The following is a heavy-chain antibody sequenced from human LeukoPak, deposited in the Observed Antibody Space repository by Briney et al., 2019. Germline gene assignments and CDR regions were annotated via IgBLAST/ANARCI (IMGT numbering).Heavy chain of an antibody. Sequence: QPGVSLRLSCAASGFTFSTYWMSWVRQAPGKGLEWVANIKQDGSDKYYVDSVKGRFTISRDNAKNSLFLQMNSLRAEDTAVYYCARDRDSSGWYDYWGQGTLVTVSS. J-gene: IGHJ4*02. CDR3: ARDRDSSGWYDY. CDR1: GFTFSTYW. D-gene: IGHD6-19*01. V-gene: IGHV3-7*03. CDR2: IKQDGSDK.